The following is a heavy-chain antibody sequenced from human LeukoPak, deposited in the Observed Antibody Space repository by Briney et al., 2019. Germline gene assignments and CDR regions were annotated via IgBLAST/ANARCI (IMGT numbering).Heavy chain of an antibody. Sequence: GESLKISCKASGYSFTSHCISWVRQMPGKGLEWMGRVDPTDSYTIYSPSFQGHVTTSADKSISTAYLQWSSLKASDTTMYYCARHEVYSPSAPLDYWGQGTLVAVSS. CDR1: GYSFTSHC. CDR3: ARHEVYSPSAPLDY. D-gene: IGHD2-8*01. CDR2: VDPTDSYT. V-gene: IGHV5-10-1*01. J-gene: IGHJ4*02.